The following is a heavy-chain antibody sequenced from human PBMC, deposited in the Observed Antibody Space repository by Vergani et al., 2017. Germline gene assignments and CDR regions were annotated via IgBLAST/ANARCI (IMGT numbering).Heavy chain of an antibody. Sequence: EVQLVESGGGLVQPGGSLRLSCAASGFTFSSYEMNWVRQAPGKGLEWVSYISSSGSTIYYADSVKGRFTISRDNAKNSLYLQMNSLRAEDTAVYYCARSIPYIVVVPAAFDPWGQGTLVTVSS. D-gene: IGHD2-2*01. J-gene: IGHJ5*02. CDR3: ARSIPYIVVVPAAFDP. V-gene: IGHV3-48*03. CDR1: GFTFSSYE. CDR2: ISSSGSTI.